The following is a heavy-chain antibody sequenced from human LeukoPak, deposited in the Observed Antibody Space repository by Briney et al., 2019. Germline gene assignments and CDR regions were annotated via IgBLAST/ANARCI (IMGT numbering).Heavy chain of an antibody. CDR3: ARQGGIVVVPAALNWFDP. CDR2: IYHSGST. V-gene: IGHV4-38-2*01. Sequence: SETLSLTCAVSGYSISSGYYWGWIRQPPGKGLEWIGSIYHSGSTYYNPSLKSRVTISVDTSKNQLSLKLSSVTAADTAVYYCARQGGIVVVPAALNWFDPWGQGTLVTVSS. J-gene: IGHJ5*02. D-gene: IGHD2-2*01. CDR1: GYSISSGYY.